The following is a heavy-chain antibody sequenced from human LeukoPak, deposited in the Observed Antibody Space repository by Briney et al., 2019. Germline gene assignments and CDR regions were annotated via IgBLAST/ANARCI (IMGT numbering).Heavy chain of an antibody. CDR3: AHRTTYYDFWSGYFLH. CDR2: IYWNDDK. Sequence: SGPTLVNPTQTLTLTCTFSGFSLSTSGVGVGWIRQPPGKALGWLALIYWNDDKRYSPSLKSRLTITKDTSKNQVVLTMTNMDPVDTATYYCAHRTTYYDFWSGYFLHWGQGTLVTVSS. CDR1: GFSLSTSGVG. J-gene: IGHJ4*02. D-gene: IGHD3-3*01. V-gene: IGHV2-5*01.